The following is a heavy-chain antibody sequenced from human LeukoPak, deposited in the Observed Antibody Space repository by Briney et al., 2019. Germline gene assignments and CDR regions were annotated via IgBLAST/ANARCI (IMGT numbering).Heavy chain of an antibody. V-gene: IGHV4-34*01. D-gene: IGHD2-8*01. J-gene: IGHJ5*02. Sequence: SETLSLTCAVYGGSFSGYYWSWIRQPPGKGLGWIGEINHSGSTNYNPSLKSRVTILVDTSKNQFSLKLSSVTAADTAVYYCARNLWLGYCTNGVCYTGNWFDPWGQGTLVTVSS. CDR3: ARNLWLGYCTNGVCYTGNWFDP. CDR2: INHSGST. CDR1: GGSFSGYY.